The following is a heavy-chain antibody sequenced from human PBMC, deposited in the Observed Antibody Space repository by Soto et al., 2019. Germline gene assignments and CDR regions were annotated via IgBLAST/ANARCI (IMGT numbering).Heavy chain of an antibody. V-gene: IGHV3-74*01. CDR1: GFTFSSYW. J-gene: IGHJ5*02. D-gene: IGHD3-3*01. Sequence: PGGSLRLSCAASGFTFSSYWMHWVRQAPGKGLVWVSRINSDGSSTSYADSVKGRFTISRDNAKNTLYLQMNSLRAEGTAVYYCASLTMGVVKNWFDTWGQGTLVTVSS. CDR3: ASLTMGVVKNWFDT. CDR2: INSDGSST.